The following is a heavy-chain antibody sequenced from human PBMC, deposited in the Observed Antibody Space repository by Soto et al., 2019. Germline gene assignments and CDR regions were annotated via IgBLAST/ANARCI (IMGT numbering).Heavy chain of an antibody. CDR3: ARDRGTLIVFDYFGIDG. J-gene: IGHJ6*02. CDR1: GYTFTSYA. Sequence: AAVKVSCTASGYTFTSYAMHWVRQAPGQRLERMGWINAGNGNTKYSQKFQGRVTITRDTSASTAYMELSSLRSEDTAVYYCARDRGTLIVFDYFGIDGRGPGTSVTVS. D-gene: IGHD3-10*02. V-gene: IGHV1-3*01. CDR2: INAGNGNT.